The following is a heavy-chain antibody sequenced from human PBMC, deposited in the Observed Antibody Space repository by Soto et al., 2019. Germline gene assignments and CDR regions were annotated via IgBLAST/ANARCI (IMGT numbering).Heavy chain of an antibody. D-gene: IGHD6-6*01. V-gene: IGHV1-69*13. CDR2: IIPIFGTA. Sequence: SVKVSCRASGGTFSSYAISWVRQAPGQGLEWMGGIIPIFGTANYAQKFQGRVTITADESTSTAYMELSSLRSEDTAVYYCARLFEYSSSSVDYWGQGTLVTVSS. CDR1: GGTFSSYA. CDR3: ARLFEYSSSSVDY. J-gene: IGHJ4*02.